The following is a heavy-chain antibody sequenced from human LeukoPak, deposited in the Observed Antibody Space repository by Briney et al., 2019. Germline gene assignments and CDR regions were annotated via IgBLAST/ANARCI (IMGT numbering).Heavy chain of an antibody. J-gene: IGHJ4*02. Sequence: SETLSLTCTVSGDSISSYYWSWIRQPPGKGLEWIGCIFDSENSKYNPSPESRVIISVDTSKDQLSLKLTSVTAADTAVYYCARFSSQLLKTGGFDSWGQGTLVTVFS. D-gene: IGHD1-26*01. CDR3: ARFSSQLLKTGGFDS. CDR2: IFDSENS. CDR1: GDSISSYY. V-gene: IGHV4-59*01.